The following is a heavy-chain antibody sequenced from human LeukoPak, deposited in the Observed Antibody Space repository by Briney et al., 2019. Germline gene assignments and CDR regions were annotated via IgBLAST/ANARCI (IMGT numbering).Heavy chain of an antibody. D-gene: IGHD3-16*02. CDR3: ARDDYVWGSYRYNARRFDY. Sequence: SETLSLTCDVYGGSFSGYYWSWIRQPPGKGLEWIGEINHSGSTNYNPSLKSRVTISVDTSKNQFSLKLSSVTAADTAVYYCARDDYVWGSYRYNARRFDYWGQGTLVTVSS. V-gene: IGHV4-34*01. CDR2: INHSGST. CDR1: GGSFSGYY. J-gene: IGHJ4*02.